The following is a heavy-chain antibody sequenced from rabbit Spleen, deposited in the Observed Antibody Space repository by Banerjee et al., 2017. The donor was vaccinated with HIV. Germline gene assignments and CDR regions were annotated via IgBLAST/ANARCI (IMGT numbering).Heavy chain of an antibody. CDR2: IDPVFGIT. Sequence: QEQLEESGGDLVKPEGSLTLTCTASGFSFSNKAVMCWVRQAPGKGLEWIGYIDPVFGITNYAVSVKGRFTISRDNTQNTLYLQLNSLTAADTATYFCVREVAVKFNLWGPGTLVTVS. CDR1: GFSFSNKAV. V-gene: IGHV1S45*01. D-gene: IGHD4-1*01. CDR3: VREVAVKFNL. J-gene: IGHJ4*01.